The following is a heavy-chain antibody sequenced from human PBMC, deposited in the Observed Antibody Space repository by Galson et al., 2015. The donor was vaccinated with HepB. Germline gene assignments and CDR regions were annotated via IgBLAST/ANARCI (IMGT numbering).Heavy chain of an antibody. D-gene: IGHD6-13*01. CDR3: ARAHSSSWPTDY. CDR2: IYYSGST. CDR1: GGPISSDY. V-gene: IGHV4-59*01. J-gene: IGHJ4*02. Sequence: ETLSLTCTVSGGPISSDYWGWIRQPPGKGLEWIGYIYYSGSTNYNPSLKSRVTISVDTSKNQFSLKLSSVTAADTAVYYCARAHSSSWPTDYWGQGTLVTVSS.